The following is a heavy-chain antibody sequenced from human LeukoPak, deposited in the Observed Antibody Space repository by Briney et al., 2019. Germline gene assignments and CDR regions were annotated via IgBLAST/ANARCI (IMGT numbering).Heavy chain of an antibody. J-gene: IGHJ4*02. Sequence: GGSLRLSCTASGFTFGDYAMSWIRQAPGKGLEWVGFIRSKAYGETADYAASVKSRFTISRDDSKAIAYLQMNSLKTEDTAVYHCTRDRGAYNLYDYWGQGTLVTVSS. CDR2: IRSKAYGETA. CDR1: GFTFGDYA. CDR3: TRDRGAYNLYDY. V-gene: IGHV3-49*03. D-gene: IGHD1-1*01.